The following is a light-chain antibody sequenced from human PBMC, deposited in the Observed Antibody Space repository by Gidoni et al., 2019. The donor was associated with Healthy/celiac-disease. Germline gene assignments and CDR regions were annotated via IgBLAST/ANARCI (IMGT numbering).Light chain of an antibody. J-gene: IGKJ4*01. CDR1: QSLLHSNGYNY. CDR2: LGS. Sequence: DIVMTQSPLSLPVTPGEPASISCRSSQSLLHSNGYNYLDWYLQKPGRSPQLLICLGSNRASGVPDRFSGSGSGTDFTLIISRVEAGDVGVYYCMQALQAPVTFGGGTKVEIK. V-gene: IGKV2-28*01. CDR3: MQALQAPVT.